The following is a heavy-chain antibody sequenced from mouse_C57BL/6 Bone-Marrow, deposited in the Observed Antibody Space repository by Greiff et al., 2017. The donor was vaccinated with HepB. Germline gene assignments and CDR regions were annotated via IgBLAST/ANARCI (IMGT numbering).Heavy chain of an antibody. J-gene: IGHJ2*01. CDR2: IRNKANNHAT. CDR1: GFTFSDAW. Sequence: EVQLVESGGGLVQPGGSMKLSCAASGFTFSDAWMDWVRQSPEKGLEWVAEIRNKANNHATYYAESVKGRFTISRDDSKSRVYLQMNSLRAEDTGIYYCTRRSSGYLENYGGQGTTLTVSS. V-gene: IGHV6-6*01. CDR3: TRRSSGYLENY. D-gene: IGHD3-2*02.